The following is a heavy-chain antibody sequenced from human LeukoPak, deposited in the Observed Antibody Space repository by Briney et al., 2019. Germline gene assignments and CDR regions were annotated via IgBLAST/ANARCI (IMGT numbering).Heavy chain of an antibody. D-gene: IGHD5-18*01. Sequence: SETLSLTCTVSGGSISSYYWSWIRQPPGKGLEWIGYIYTSGSTNYNPSLKSRVTISVDTSKNQFSLELSSVTAADTAVYYCARDREHSYGRYFDFWGQGSLVTVSS. CDR1: GGSISSYY. CDR3: ARDREHSYGRYFDF. J-gene: IGHJ4*02. V-gene: IGHV4-4*09. CDR2: IYTSGST.